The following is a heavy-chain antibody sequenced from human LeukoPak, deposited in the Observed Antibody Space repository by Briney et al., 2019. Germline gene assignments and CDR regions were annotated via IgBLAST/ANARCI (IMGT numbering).Heavy chain of an antibody. CDR1: GFTVSSNY. CDR3: ARGRTGTDFDS. CDR2: IYSGGST. Sequence: SGGSLRLSCAASGFTVSSNYMSWVRQAPGKGLEWVSVIYSGGSTYYADSVKGRFTISRDNSKNTLYLQMNSLRAEDTAVYYCARGRTGTDFDSWGQGTLVTVSS. V-gene: IGHV3-66*01. D-gene: IGHD1-7*01. J-gene: IGHJ4*02.